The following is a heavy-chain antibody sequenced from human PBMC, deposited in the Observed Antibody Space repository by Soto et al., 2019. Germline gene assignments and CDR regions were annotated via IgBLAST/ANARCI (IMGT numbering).Heavy chain of an antibody. CDR1: GGSISSSSYY. J-gene: IGHJ4*02. D-gene: IGHD3-10*01. Sequence: PSETLSLTRTVSGGSISSSSYYWGWIRQPPGKGLEWIGSIYYSGNTYYNPSLKSRVTISVDTAKNQFSLKLSSVTAADTAVYYCARQYYFGSGSYYNRPYCSGGSCYSSSFDYWGQGTLVTVSS. CDR2: IYYSGNT. V-gene: IGHV4-39*01. CDR3: ARQYYFGSGSYYNRPYCSGGSCYSSSFDY.